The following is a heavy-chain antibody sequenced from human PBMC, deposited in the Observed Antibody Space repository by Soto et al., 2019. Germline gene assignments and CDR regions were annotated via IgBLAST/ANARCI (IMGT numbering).Heavy chain of an antibody. V-gene: IGHV1-69*13. CDR2: IIPIFGTA. D-gene: IGHD3-3*01. Sequence: SVKVSCKASGGTFSSYAISWVRQAPGQGLEWMGGIIPIFGTANYAQKFQGRVTITADESTTTSYMELRNLTSDDTAVYFCARDWRGAEGFDPWGQGTLVTVSS. CDR1: GGTFSSYA. CDR3: ARDWRGAEGFDP. J-gene: IGHJ5*02.